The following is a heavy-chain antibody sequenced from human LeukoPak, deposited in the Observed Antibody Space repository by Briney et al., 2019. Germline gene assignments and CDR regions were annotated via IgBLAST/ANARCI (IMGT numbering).Heavy chain of an antibody. Sequence: GGSLRLSCAASEFTFSRSWMHWVRQAPGKGLVWVSRISPDGSSTSYADSVKGRFTISRDNAKNTLYLQMNGLRAEDTAVYYCAKDLQGDTASRGMDVWGQGTTVTVSS. J-gene: IGHJ6*02. D-gene: IGHD5-18*01. CDR2: ISPDGSST. CDR1: EFTFSRSW. V-gene: IGHV3-74*01. CDR3: AKDLQGDTASRGMDV.